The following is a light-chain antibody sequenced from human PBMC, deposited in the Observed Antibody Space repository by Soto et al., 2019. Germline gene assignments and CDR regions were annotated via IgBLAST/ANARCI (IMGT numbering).Light chain of an antibody. CDR3: SSYTSSYTYV. V-gene: IGLV2-14*01. Sequence: QSALTQPASVSGSPRQSITISCTGTSSDVGAYNYVSWYQQHPGKAPKLMIYDVNNRPSGVPDRFSGSKSGNTASLTISGLQAEDEADYYFSSYTSSYTYVFGTGTKVTVL. CDR1: SSDVGAYNY. J-gene: IGLJ1*01. CDR2: DVN.